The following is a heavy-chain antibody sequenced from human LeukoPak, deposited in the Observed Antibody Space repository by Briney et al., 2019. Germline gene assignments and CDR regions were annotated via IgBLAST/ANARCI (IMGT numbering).Heavy chain of an antibody. D-gene: IGHD3-9*01. CDR1: GYTFTSYG. CDR3: ARENSNHFYDNCGMDI. CDR2: ISAYNGNT. J-gene: IGHJ6*02. Sequence: ASVKVSCKASGYTFTSYGISWVRQAPGQGLEWMGWISAYNGNTNYAQKLQGRVTITTDTSTSTAYRELRSLRSDDTAVYYGARENSNHFYDNCGMDIWGQGTTFTVSS. V-gene: IGHV1-18*01.